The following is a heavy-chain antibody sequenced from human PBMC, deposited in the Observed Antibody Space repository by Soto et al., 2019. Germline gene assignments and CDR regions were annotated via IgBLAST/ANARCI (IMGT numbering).Heavy chain of an antibody. CDR1: GFTFTSSA. V-gene: IGHV1-58*01. CDR2: IVVGSGNT. D-gene: IGHD5-12*01. CDR3: AAVGGYDWSYYYGMDV. J-gene: IGHJ6*02. Sequence: PSVKVSCKASGFTFTSSAVQWVRQARGQRLEWKGWIVVGSGNTNYAQKFQERVTITRDMSTSTAYMELSSLRSEDTAVYYCAAVGGYDWSYYYGMDVWGQGTTVTVSS.